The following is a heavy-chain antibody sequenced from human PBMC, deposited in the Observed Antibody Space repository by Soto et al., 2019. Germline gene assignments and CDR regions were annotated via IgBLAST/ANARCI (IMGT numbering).Heavy chain of an antibody. V-gene: IGHV6-1*01. J-gene: IGHJ3*01. CDR3: ARSVRGAFDF. CDR2: TYYRSKWYN. CDR1: GDSVSSNSAA. D-gene: IGHD3-10*01. Sequence: PSQTLSLTCAISGDSVSSNSAAWNWIRQSPSRGLEWLGRTYYRSKWYNDYAVSMQSRMTFNPDTSKNQFSLQLNSVTPDDTAVYYCARSVRGAFDFWGQGTMVTVSS.